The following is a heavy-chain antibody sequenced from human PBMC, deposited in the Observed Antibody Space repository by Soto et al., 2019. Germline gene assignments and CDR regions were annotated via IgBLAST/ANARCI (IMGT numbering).Heavy chain of an antibody. Sequence: QVKLVQSGTEVKQPGASMNVSCKASGYSFATSGISWVRQAPGQGLEWMGWISAYNGNTNYDQKLQDRVTMTTDTSTSTAYLELRNLRADDTAVYYCARAGHHYVSSGYANWGQGTLVTVSS. CDR3: ARAGHHYVSSGYAN. CDR2: ISAYNGNT. V-gene: IGHV1-18*01. CDR1: GYSFATSG. D-gene: IGHD3-22*01. J-gene: IGHJ4*02.